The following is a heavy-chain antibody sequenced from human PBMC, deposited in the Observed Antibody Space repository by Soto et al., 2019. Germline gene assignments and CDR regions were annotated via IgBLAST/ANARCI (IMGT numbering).Heavy chain of an antibody. CDR3: ARDEGGPDV. CDR1: GFTFSNSW. Sequence: GSLRLSCRASGFTFSNSWMHWVRRAPGKGLMWVSRTNNDGSSTAYAESVKGRFTISRDNAKNALYMQMDSLRVEDTAVYYCARDEGGPDVWGQGTTVTVSS. V-gene: IGHV3-74*01. J-gene: IGHJ6*02. CDR2: TNNDGSST.